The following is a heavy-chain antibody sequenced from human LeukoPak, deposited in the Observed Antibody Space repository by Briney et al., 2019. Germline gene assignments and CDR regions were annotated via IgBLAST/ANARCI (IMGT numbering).Heavy chain of an antibody. D-gene: IGHD2-15*01. J-gene: IGHJ4*02. Sequence: GGSLRLSCAASGFTFSSYSMNWVRQAPGKGLEWVSYINSSSSDIYYADSVEGRFTISRDNAKNSLYLQMNSLRAEDTAVYYCAKVGNIVVVVTAIDYWGQGTLVTVSS. CDR3: AKVGNIVVVVTAIDY. CDR2: INSSSSDI. V-gene: IGHV3-48*01. CDR1: GFTFSSYS.